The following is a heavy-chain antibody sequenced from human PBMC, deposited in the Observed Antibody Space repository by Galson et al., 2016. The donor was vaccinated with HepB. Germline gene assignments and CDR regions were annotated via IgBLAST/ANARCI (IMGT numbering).Heavy chain of an antibody. CDR1: GFTSNNFY. Sequence: SVKVSCKASGFTSNNFYVHWVRQAPGQGLEWMGIINPTGSITNYAQKFQGRVTLTRDASTRTVYMELSSLRSEDTAVYYCAREWDPIIRCLDFWGPGTPITVSS. CDR3: AREWDPIIRCLDF. V-gene: IGHV1-46*02. CDR2: INPTGSIT. D-gene: IGHD1-26*01. J-gene: IGHJ4*02.